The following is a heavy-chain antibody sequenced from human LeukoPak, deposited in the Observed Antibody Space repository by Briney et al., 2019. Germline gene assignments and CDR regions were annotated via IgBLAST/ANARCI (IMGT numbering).Heavy chain of an antibody. CDR1: GGSISSYY. V-gene: IGHV4-59*01. D-gene: IGHD1-26*01. Sequence: SETLSLTCTVSGGSISSYYWSWIRQPPGKGLEWIGYIYYSGSTNYNPSLKSRVTISVDTSKNQFSLKLSSVTAADTAVYYCARDRGYSGSYHFDNWGQGTLVTVSS. J-gene: IGHJ4*02. CDR3: ARDRGYSGSYHFDN. CDR2: IYYSGST.